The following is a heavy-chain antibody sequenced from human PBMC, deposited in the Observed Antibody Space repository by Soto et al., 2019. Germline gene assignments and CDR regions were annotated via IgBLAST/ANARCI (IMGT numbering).Heavy chain of an antibody. V-gene: IGHV4-59*01. J-gene: IGHJ4*02. CDR1: GGSISSYY. CDR2: IYYSGST. D-gene: IGHD3-22*01. Sequence: PSETLSLTCTVSGGSISSYYWSWIRQPPGEGLEWIGYIYYSGSTNYNPSLESRVTISVDTSKNQFSLKLSSVTAADTAVYYCARVPYYYDSSGYYSYYFDYWGQGTLVTVSS. CDR3: ARVPYYYDSSGYYSYYFDY.